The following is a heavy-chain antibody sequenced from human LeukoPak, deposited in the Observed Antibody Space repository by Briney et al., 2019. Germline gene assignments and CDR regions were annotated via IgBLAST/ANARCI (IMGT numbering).Heavy chain of an antibody. CDR3: ARDYVYCSGGSCYLIDY. D-gene: IGHD2-15*01. CDR1: GGTFSSYA. J-gene: IGHJ4*02. V-gene: IGHV1-69*04. CDR2: IIPILGIA. Sequence: SVKVSCKASGGTFSSYAISWVRQAPGQGLEWMGRIIPILGIANYAQKFQGRVTITADKSTSTAYMELSSLRSEDTAVYYCARDYVYCSGGSCYLIDYWGQGTLVTVSP.